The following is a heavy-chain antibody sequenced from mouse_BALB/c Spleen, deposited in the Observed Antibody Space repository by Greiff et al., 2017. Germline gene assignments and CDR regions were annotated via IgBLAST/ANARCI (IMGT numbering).Heavy chain of an antibody. Sequence: EVQLVESGAELVKPGASVKLSCTASGFNIKDTYMHWVKQRPEQGLEWIGRIDPANGNTKYDPKFQGKATITADTSSNTAYLQLSSLTSEDTAVYYCAIVYYDYDVRFAYWGQGTLVTVSA. V-gene: IGHV14-3*02. CDR2: IDPANGNT. CDR1: GFNIKDTY. D-gene: IGHD2-4*01. J-gene: IGHJ3*01. CDR3: AIVYYDYDVRFAY.